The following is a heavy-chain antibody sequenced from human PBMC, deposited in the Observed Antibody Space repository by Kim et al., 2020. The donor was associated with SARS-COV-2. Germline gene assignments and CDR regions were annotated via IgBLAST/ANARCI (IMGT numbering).Heavy chain of an antibody. D-gene: IGHD1-1*01. CDR3: AREWNDASWYYYYGMDV. CDR2: IYSGGST. V-gene: IGHV3-53*01. Sequence: GGSLRLSCAASGFTVSSNYMSWVRQAPGKGLEWVSVIYSGGSTYYADSVKGRFTISRDNSKNTLYLQMNSLRAEDTAVYYCAREWNDASWYYYYGMDVWGQGTTVTVSS. CDR1: GFTVSSNY. J-gene: IGHJ6*02.